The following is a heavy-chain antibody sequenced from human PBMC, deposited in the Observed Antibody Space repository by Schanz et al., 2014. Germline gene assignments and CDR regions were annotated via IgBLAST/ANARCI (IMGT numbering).Heavy chain of an antibody. CDR1: GFTFSSYA. CDR3: AKGMGYCSGGTCYDYYYYGLDV. J-gene: IGHJ6*02. Sequence: VQLVESGGYLVQPGGSLRLSCSASGFTFSSYAMTWVRQAPGKGLEWVSSISHSGGSKYYADSVKGRFTISRDNSENTLYLQMNSLSADDTAVFYCAKGMGYCSGGTCYDYYYYGLDVWGQGTTVTVSS. V-gene: IGHV3-23*04. CDR2: ISHSGGSK. D-gene: IGHD2-15*01.